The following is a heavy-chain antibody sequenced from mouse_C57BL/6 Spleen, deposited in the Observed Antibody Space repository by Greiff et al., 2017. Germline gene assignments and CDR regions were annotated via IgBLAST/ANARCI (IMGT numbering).Heavy chain of an antibody. D-gene: IGHD1-1*01. Sequence: VQLQQSGAELVRPGASVTLSCKASGYTFTDYEMHWVKQTPVHGLEWIGAIDPETGGTAYNQKFKGKAILTADKSSSTASMELRSLTSEDSAVYYCTREDYYGSSSWFAYWGQGTLVTVSA. V-gene: IGHV1-15*01. CDR1: GYTFTDYE. CDR2: IDPETGGT. J-gene: IGHJ3*01. CDR3: TREDYYGSSSWFAY.